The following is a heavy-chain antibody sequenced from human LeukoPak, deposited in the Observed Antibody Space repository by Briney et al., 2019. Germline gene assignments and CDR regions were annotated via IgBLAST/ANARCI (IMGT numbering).Heavy chain of an antibody. Sequence: GGSLRLSCAASGFTFSSYAMSWVRQAPGKGLEWVSAISGSGGSTYYADSVKGRFTVSRDNSKNTLYLQMNSLRAEDTAVYYFAKAEVGATRYYYGMDVWGQGTTVTVSS. CDR2: ISGSGGST. V-gene: IGHV3-23*01. CDR1: GFTFSSYA. D-gene: IGHD1-26*01. J-gene: IGHJ6*02. CDR3: AKAEVGATRYYYGMDV.